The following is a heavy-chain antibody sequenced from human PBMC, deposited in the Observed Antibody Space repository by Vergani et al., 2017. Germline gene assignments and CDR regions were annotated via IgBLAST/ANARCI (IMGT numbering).Heavy chain of an antibody. J-gene: IGHJ4*02. CDR2: INPSGGST. CDR1: GYTFTSYY. V-gene: IGHV1-46*01. CDR3: VRARRTCTYDHCPRYYYDL. D-gene: IGHD2-8*01. Sequence: QVQLVQSGAEVKKPGASVKVSCKASGYTFTSYYMHWVRQAPGQGLEWMGIINPSGGSTSYAQKFQGRVTMTRDTSTSTVYMELSSLRSEDMAVYYCVRARRTCTYDHCPRYYYDLWGQGTLVTVSS.